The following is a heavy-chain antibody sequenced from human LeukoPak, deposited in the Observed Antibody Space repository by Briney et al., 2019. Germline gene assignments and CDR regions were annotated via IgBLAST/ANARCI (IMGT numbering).Heavy chain of an antibody. CDR2: IYYSGGT. CDR3: ASRNSYGYPYYFDY. J-gene: IGHJ4*02. D-gene: IGHD5-18*01. CDR1: DGSISGYY. Sequence: SETLSLTCTVSDGSISGYYWSWIRQPPGKGLEWIGFIYYSGGTNYIPSLKSRLTMSVDTSKNQFSLNLSSVTAADTAVYYCASRNSYGYPYYFDYWGQGTLVTVSS. V-gene: IGHV4-59*01.